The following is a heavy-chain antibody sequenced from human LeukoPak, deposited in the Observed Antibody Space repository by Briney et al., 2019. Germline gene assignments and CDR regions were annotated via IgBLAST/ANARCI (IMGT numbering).Heavy chain of an antibody. J-gene: IGHJ4*02. CDR2: INHSGST. CDR3: ARRRLDCSSTSCYSNFDY. D-gene: IGHD2-2*01. CDR1: GGSISSSNW. V-gene: IGHV4-4*02. Sequence: PSGTLSLTCAVSGGSISSSNWWSWVRQPPGQGLEWIGEINHSGSTNYNPSLKSRVTISVDTSKNQFSLKLSSVTAADTAVYYCARRRLDCSSTSCYSNFDYWGQGTLVTVSS.